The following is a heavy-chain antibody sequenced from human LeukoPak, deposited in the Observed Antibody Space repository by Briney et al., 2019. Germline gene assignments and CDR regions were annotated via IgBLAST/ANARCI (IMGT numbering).Heavy chain of an antibody. D-gene: IGHD6-19*01. V-gene: IGHV6-1*01. CDR3: ARASFIAVADKTFDY. Sequence: SQTLSLTCAISGDSVSSNSAAWNWIRQSPSRGLEWLGRTYYRSKWYNDHAVSVKSRITINPDTSKNQFSLQLNSVTPEDTAVYYCARASFIAVADKTFDYWGQGTLVTVSS. CDR2: TYYRSKWYN. J-gene: IGHJ4*02. CDR1: GDSVSSNSAA.